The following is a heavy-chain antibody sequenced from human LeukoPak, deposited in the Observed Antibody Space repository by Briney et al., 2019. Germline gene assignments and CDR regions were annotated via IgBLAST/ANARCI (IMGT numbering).Heavy chain of an antibody. CDR1: GFTFSSYA. D-gene: IGHD1-26*01. J-gene: IGHJ5*02. V-gene: IGHV3-23*01. CDR2: IRGSGSST. Sequence: GGSLRLSCAASGFTFSSYAMSWVRQAPGKGLEWVSTIRGSGSSTYYADSVKGRFIISRDNSKNTLFLQMNSLRVADTAVYFCARGPGEGALYNFFDPWGQGTPVTVSS. CDR3: ARGPGEGALYNFFDP.